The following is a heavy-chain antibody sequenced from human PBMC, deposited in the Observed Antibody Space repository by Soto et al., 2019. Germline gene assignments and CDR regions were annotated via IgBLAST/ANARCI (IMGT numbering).Heavy chain of an antibody. V-gene: IGHV1-3*01. CDR3: ASGSAGFSPEY. CDR2: INPGNANT. CDR1: GYTFTSYP. J-gene: IGHJ4*02. Sequence: QVQLVQSGTEMKKPGASVKVSCKPSGYTFTSYPIHWVRQAPGQSLEWMAWINPGNANTKYSQKFQGRVTVTRDTSASTAYIELSSLQSEDTAVFYCASGSAGFSPEYWGQGTLVTVSS. D-gene: IGHD6-19*01.